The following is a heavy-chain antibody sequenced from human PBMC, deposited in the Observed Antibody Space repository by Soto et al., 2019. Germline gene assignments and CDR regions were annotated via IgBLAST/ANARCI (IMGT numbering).Heavy chain of an antibody. Sequence: GGSLRLCCAASGFNFSDYYMSWIRQAPGKGLEWVSYISSSGKTIYYADSGKGRFTVSRDNAKHSLFLQMSSRRAEDTAVYYCARHTDYGDNGYGMDVWGQGTTVTVSS. V-gene: IGHV3-11*01. J-gene: IGHJ6*02. D-gene: IGHD4-17*01. CDR2: ISSSGKTI. CDR3: ARHTDYGDNGYGMDV. CDR1: GFNFSDYY.